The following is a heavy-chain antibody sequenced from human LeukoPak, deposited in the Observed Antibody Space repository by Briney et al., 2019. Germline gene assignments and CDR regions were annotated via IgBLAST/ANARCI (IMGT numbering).Heavy chain of an antibody. CDR1: GFTFSSYG. CDR3: AQDLAWGAFDH. Sequence: GGTLRLSCAASGFTFSSYGMSWVRQAPGKGLEWVSAISGSGGSTYYADSVKGRFTISRDNSKNTLYLQMNSLRAEDTAVYYCAQDLAWGAFDHWGQGTLVTVSS. J-gene: IGHJ4*02. D-gene: IGHD7-27*01. V-gene: IGHV3-23*01. CDR2: ISGSGGST.